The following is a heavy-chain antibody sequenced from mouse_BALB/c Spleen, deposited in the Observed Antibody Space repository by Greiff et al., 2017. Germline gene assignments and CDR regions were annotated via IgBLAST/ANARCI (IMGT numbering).Heavy chain of an antibody. Sequence: VQLQQPGAELVRPGASVKLSCKASGYTFTSFWINWVKQRPGQGLEWIGNIYPSDSYTNYNQKFKDKATLTVDKSSSTAYMQLSSPTSEDSAVYYCTRLDGYYRFAYWGQGTLVTVSA. D-gene: IGHD2-3*01. CDR3: TRLDGYYRFAY. J-gene: IGHJ3*01. CDR1: GYTFTSFW. CDR2: IYPSDSYT. V-gene: IGHV1-69*02.